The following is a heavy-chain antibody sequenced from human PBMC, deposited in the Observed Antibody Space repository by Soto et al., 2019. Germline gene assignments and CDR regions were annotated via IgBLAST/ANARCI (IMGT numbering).Heavy chain of an antibody. Sequence: QVQLVESGGGVVQPGSSLRLSCTASGFTFSSYGMHWVRQAPGKGLEWVAVIWYDGSNKYYADSVKGQFTISKDNSKNTLYLQMNSLGAEDTAVYYCARGGLPEGGGGREPHNLGHYYIDVWGKGTTVTVS. J-gene: IGHJ6*03. CDR3: ARGGLPEGGGGREPHNLGHYYIDV. CDR1: GFTFSSYG. V-gene: IGHV3-33*01. D-gene: IGHD1-1*01. CDR2: IWYDGSNK.